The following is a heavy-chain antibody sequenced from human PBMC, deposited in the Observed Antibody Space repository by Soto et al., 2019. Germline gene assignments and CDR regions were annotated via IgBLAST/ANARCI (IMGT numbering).Heavy chain of an antibody. V-gene: IGHV1-69*04. CDR1: GDTFSFYS. CDR2: VNPILSMS. Sequence: QVQLVQSGAEVKRPGSSVKVSCKASGDTFSFYSINWVRQAPGLGLEWMGRVNPILSMSNYAQRFQGRVTMTGDRSTSTAYLDLSGLRSEDTAMYYCATSYGSGYRAFDYWGQGALVTVSS. J-gene: IGHJ4*02. CDR3: ATSYGSGYRAFDY. D-gene: IGHD3-10*01.